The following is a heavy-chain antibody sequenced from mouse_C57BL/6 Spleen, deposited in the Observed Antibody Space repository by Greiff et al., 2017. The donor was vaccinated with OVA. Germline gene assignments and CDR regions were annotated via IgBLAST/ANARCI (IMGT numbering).Heavy chain of an antibody. CDR1: GYTFTSYW. CDR2: IDPSDSYT. V-gene: IGHV1-59*01. CDR3: ARSLLSYFDV. D-gene: IGHD6-1*01. Sequence: QVQLQQPGAELVRPGTSVKLSCKASGYTFTSYWMHWVKQRPGQGLEWIGVIDPSDSYTNYNQKFKGKATLTVDTSSSTAYMQLSSLTSEDSAVYYCARSLLSYFDVWGTGATVTVSS. J-gene: IGHJ1*03.